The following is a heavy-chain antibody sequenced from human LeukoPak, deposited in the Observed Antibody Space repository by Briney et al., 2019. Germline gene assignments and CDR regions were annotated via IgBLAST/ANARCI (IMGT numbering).Heavy chain of an antibody. V-gene: IGHV3-7*01. CDR2: INYDGTHK. CDR3: ASSHDSSGND. Sequence: GGSLRLSCVASGFSFSSYWMAWVRQAPGKGLEWVAHINYDGTHKFLADSVKGRFTISRDNAKNSLFLEMNSLRADDTAVYFCASSHDSSGNDWGQGTLVAVSS. CDR1: GFSFSSYW. J-gene: IGHJ4*02. D-gene: IGHD3-22*01.